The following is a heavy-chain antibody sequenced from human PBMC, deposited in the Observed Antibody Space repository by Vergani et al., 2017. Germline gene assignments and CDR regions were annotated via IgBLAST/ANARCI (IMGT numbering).Heavy chain of an antibody. V-gene: IGHV4-39*01. J-gene: IGHJ4*02. CDR1: GRSISSSLSY. D-gene: IGHD3-22*01. Sequence: QLQLQESGPGLVKPSETLSLTCTVSGRSISSSLSYWGWIRQPPGKGLEWIGKIHYTGATYYNPSLKSRVTVSVDTSVNQFSLRLSSVTATDTAVYYCARHVHSDSSITDYWGQGTLVTVSS. CDR2: IHYTGAT. CDR3: ARHVHSDSSITDY.